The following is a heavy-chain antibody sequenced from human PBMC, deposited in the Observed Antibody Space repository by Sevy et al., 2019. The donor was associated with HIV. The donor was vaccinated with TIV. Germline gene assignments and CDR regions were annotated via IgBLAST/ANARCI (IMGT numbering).Heavy chain of an antibody. CDR3: ARDPFRSGWYFDY. J-gene: IGHJ4*02. CDR1: GFTFSTYA. V-gene: IGHV3-64*01. CDR2: ISGNTNNA. Sequence: GGYLRLSCAASGFTFSTYAMHCVRQAPGKGLEYVSAISGNTNNAYYGNSVRGRFTISRDNSKNTLYLEMDSLRAEDTAVYYCARDPFRSGWYFDYWGQGTQVTVSS. D-gene: IGHD6-19*01.